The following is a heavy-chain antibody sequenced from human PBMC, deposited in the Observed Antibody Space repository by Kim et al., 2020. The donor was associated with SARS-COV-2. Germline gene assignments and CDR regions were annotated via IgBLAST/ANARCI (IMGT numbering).Heavy chain of an antibody. J-gene: IGHJ3*02. V-gene: IGHV3-23*03. Sequence: GGSLRLSCAASGFMFSSYAMSWVRQAPGKGLEWVSLIHSGPGNTHYTNSVKGRFIISRDDSRNTLYLQMNSLRAEDTAVYFCAKGIYDTSGFYYYPSFDIRGQGTMVTVSS. CDR1: GFMFSSYA. D-gene: IGHD3-22*01. CDR2: IHSGPGNT. CDR3: AKGIYDTSGFYYYPSFDI.